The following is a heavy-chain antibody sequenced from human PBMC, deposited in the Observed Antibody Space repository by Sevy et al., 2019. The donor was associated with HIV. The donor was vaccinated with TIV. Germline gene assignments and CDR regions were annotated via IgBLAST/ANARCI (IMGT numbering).Heavy chain of an antibody. Sequence: GGSLRLSCAASGFTFDDYAMHWVRQAPGKGLEWVSGISWNSGSIGYADSVKGRFTISRDNAKNSLYLQMNSLRDEDAALYYCAKDARKATGGAFDYWGQGTLVTVSS. V-gene: IGHV3-9*01. CDR3: AKDARKATGGAFDY. J-gene: IGHJ4*02. CDR2: ISWNSGSI. D-gene: IGHD2-8*02. CDR1: GFTFDDYA.